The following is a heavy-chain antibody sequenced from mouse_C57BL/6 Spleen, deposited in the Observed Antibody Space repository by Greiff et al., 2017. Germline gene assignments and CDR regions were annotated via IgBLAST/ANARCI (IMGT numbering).Heavy chain of an antibody. V-gene: IGHV1-81*01. CDR1: GYTFTSSG. CDR2: IYPRSGNT. D-gene: IGHD1-1*01. Sequence: QVQLKQSGAELARPGASVKLSCKASGYTFTSSGISWVKQRTGQGLEWIGEIYPRSGNTYYNEKFKGKATLTADKSSSTAYMELRSLTSEDSAVYFCAREGLITTVVATDYWGQGTTLTVSS. J-gene: IGHJ2*01. CDR3: AREGLITTVVATDY.